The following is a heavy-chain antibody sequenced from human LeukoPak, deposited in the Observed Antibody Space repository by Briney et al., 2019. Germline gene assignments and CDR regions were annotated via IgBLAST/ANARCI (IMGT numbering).Heavy chain of an antibody. D-gene: IGHD4-17*01. CDR2: IYHSGST. V-gene: IGHV4-30-2*01. CDR3: AREDGDINWFDP. Sequence: SETLSLTCAVSGGSISSGGYSWSWIQQPPGKGLEWIGYIYHSGSTYYNPSLKSRVTISVDTSKNQFSLKLSSVTAADTAVYYCAREDGDINWFDPWGQGTLVTVSS. J-gene: IGHJ5*02. CDR1: GGSISSGGYS.